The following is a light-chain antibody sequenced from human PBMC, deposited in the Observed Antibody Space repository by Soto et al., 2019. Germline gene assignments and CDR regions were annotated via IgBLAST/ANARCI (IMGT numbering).Light chain of an antibody. CDR1: SSDVGGYDY. Sequence: QSVLTQPRSVSGSPGQSVTISCTGTSSDVGGYDYVSWYQQHPGKAPKLMIYDVSQRPSGVPDRFSGSKSGNTASLTISGLQAEDEADYYCCSYAGSYRRVFGGGTKVTVL. V-gene: IGLV2-11*01. J-gene: IGLJ2*01. CDR2: DVS. CDR3: CSYAGSYRRV.